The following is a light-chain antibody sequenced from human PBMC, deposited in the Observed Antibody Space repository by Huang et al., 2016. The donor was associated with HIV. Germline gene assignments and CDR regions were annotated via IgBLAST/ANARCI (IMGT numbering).Light chain of an antibody. J-gene: IGKJ4*01. V-gene: IGKV3-11*01. CDR1: QNINTH. Sequence: EIVLTQSPATLSFFPGQRVSLSCRASQNINTHFAWYQQRPGQPPRLLIYDASSRVPGVAARFSGSGSGTDFTLTISSLESEDFATYYYQQRVNGLTFGGGTKV. CDR3: QQRVNGLT. CDR2: DAS.